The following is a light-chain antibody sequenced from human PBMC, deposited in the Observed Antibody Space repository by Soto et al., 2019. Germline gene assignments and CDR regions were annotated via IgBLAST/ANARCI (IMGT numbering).Light chain of an antibody. CDR3: QHYTTSPWT. CDR1: QSVNSRY. Sequence: EVVLTQSPGTLSLSPGARATLSCRASQSVNSRYLGWYQQNPGQAPRLLIYGASSRAAGIPDRLSGSGSGKDFTLTISRLEPEDFAVYYCQHYTTSPWTVGQGTKV. CDR2: GAS. J-gene: IGKJ1*01. V-gene: IGKV3-20*01.